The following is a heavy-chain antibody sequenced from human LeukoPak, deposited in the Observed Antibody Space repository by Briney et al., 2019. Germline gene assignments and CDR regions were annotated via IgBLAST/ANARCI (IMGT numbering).Heavy chain of an antibody. CDR2: FYYGGST. Sequence: SATLSLTCTVSGGSISSYYCSWIQQPARNGLEWIRFFYYGGSTNYNPSLKSRVTISVDTSKNHFSLQRSCLTAAATAVYYCAILLSGGECEVDYWGQGTLVTVSS. CDR1: GGSISSYY. J-gene: IGHJ4*02. CDR3: AILLSGGECEVDY. V-gene: IGHV4-59*01. D-gene: IGHD2-21*01.